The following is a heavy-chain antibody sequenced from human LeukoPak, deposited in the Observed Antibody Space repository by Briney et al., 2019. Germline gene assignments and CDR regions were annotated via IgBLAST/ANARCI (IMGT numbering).Heavy chain of an antibody. Sequence: PGGSLRLSCAASGFTFSSYGMHWVRQAPGKGLEWVAVISYDGCNKYYADSVKGRFTISRDNSKDTLYLQMNSLRAEDTAVYYCAKSTAIGTYYYYGMDVWGQGTTVTVSS. D-gene: IGHD2-21*02. CDR1: GFTFSSYG. J-gene: IGHJ6*02. CDR2: ISYDGCNK. V-gene: IGHV3-30*18. CDR3: AKSTAIGTYYYYGMDV.